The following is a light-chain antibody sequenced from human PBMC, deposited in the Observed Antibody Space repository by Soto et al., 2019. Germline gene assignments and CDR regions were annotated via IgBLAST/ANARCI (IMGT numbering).Light chain of an antibody. V-gene: IGLV2-23*01. Sequence: QTVVTQPVSVSGSPGQSITISCTGTSSDVGGFNLVSWYQQHPGKAPKLMIYEGSERPSGVSDRFSGSKSGNTASLTISGLQAADEADYYCCSYAGSSTYVFGTGTKLTVL. J-gene: IGLJ1*01. CDR1: SSDVGGFNL. CDR2: EGS. CDR3: CSYAGSSTYV.